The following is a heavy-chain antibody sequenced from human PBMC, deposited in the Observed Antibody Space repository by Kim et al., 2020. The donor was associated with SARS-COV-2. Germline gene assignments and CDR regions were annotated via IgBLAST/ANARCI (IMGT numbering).Heavy chain of an antibody. J-gene: IGHJ5*02. CDR3: AHRVPVSFSWFDP. Sequence: YSPPLKSRLTITKDTSKDQVVLTMTNMDPVDTATYYCAHRVPVSFSWFDPWGQGTLVTVSS. V-gene: IGHV2-5*01.